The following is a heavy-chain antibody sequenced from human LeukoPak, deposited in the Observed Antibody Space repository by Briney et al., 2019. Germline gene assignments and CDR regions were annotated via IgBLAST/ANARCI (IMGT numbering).Heavy chain of an antibody. CDR2: ISYDGSNK. V-gene: IGHV3-30-3*01. CDR1: GFTFSSYA. Sequence: AGGSLRLSCAASGFTFSSYAMHWVRQAPGKGLEWVAVISYDGSNKYYADSVKGRFTISRDNSKNTLYLQMNSLRAEDTAVYYCARDRPYYYDSSGYPLDYWGQGTLVTVSS. J-gene: IGHJ4*02. CDR3: ARDRPYYYDSSGYPLDY. D-gene: IGHD3-22*01.